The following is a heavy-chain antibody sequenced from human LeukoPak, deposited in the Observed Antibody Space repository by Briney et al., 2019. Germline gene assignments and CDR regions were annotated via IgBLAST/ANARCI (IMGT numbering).Heavy chain of an antibody. J-gene: IGHJ4*02. Sequence: PGGSLRLSCAASGFTFSSYSMNWVRQAPGKGLEWVSSISSSSSYIYYADSVKGRFTISRDNAKNSLYLQMNSLRAEDTAVYYCARCSTSCYSGDYWGQGTLVTVSS. V-gene: IGHV3-21*01. CDR1: GFTFSSYS. CDR2: ISSSSSYI. D-gene: IGHD2-2*02. CDR3: ARCSTSCYSGDY.